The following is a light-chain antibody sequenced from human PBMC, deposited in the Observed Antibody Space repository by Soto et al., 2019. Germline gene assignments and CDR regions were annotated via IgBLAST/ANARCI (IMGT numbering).Light chain of an antibody. CDR2: TNN. CDR1: SSNIATNS. J-gene: IGLJ2*01. Sequence: QSVLTQPPSASGTPGQRVTISCSGSSSNIATNSVNWYQQLPATAPRLLIYTNNRRPSEVPDRFSGSKSGTSASLAISGLQSEDEADYYCAVWDDNLNSVVFGGGTQLTVL. CDR3: AVWDDNLNSVV. V-gene: IGLV1-44*01.